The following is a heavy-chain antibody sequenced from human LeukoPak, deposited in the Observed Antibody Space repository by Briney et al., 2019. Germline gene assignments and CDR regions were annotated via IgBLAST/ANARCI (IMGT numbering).Heavy chain of an antibody. J-gene: IGHJ3*02. V-gene: IGHV4-59*08. CDR2: IYYSGST. CDR3: ARVGGSGAFDI. Sequence: SETLSLTCTVSGGSISSYYWSWIWQPPRKGLEWIGYIYYSGSTNYNPSLKSRVTISVDTSKHQFSLKLSSVTAADTAVYYCARVGGSGAFDIWGQGTMVTVSS. D-gene: IGHD3-10*01. CDR1: GGSISSYY.